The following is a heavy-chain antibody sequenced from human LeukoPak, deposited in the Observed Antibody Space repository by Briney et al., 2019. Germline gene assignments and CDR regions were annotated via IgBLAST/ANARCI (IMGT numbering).Heavy chain of an antibody. CDR3: AREVPRYSGSYNY. D-gene: IGHD1-26*01. CDR1: GFTFSSYS. J-gene: IGHJ4*02. V-gene: IGHV3-21*01. CDR2: ISSSSSSI. Sequence: TAGGSLRLSCAASGFTFSSYSMNWVRQAPGKGLEWVSSISSSSSSIYYADSVKGRFTISRDNAKNSLYLQMNSLRAEDTAVYYCAREVPRYSGSYNYWGQGTLVTVSS.